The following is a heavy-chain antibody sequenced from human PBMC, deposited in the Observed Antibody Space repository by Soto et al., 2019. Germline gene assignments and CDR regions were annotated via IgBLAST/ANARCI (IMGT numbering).Heavy chain of an antibody. Sequence: ASVKVSCKASGYTFTSYGISWVRQALGQGLEWMGWISAYNGNTNYAQKLQGRVTMTTDTSTSTAYMELRSLRSDDTAVYYCARVQGIAVASWFDPWGQGTLVTAPQ. J-gene: IGHJ5*02. CDR2: ISAYNGNT. D-gene: IGHD6-19*01. CDR3: ARVQGIAVASWFDP. V-gene: IGHV1-18*01. CDR1: GYTFTSYG.